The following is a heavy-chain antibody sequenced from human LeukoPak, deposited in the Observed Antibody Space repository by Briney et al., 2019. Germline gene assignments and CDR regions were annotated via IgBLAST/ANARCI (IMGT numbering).Heavy chain of an antibody. Sequence: PGGFLRLSCAASGFTFSSYGMHWVRQAPGKGLEWVAVIWYDGTNTYYADSVKGRFTISRDNSKNTLYLQMNSLRAEDTAVYYCARDFCSGGSCYPDAFDIWGQGTMVTVSS. CDR2: IWYDGTNT. V-gene: IGHV3-33*01. CDR1: GFTFSSYG. D-gene: IGHD2-15*01. J-gene: IGHJ3*02. CDR3: ARDFCSGGSCYPDAFDI.